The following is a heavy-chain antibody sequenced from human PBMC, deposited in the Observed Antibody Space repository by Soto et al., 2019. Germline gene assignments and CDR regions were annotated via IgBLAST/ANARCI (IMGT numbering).Heavy chain of an antibody. D-gene: IGHD3-9*01. V-gene: IGHV3-23*01. CDR2: ISGSGGST. CDR3: AKEYYDILTGFPSSYYFDY. J-gene: IGHJ4*02. Sequence: PGGSLRLSCAASGFTFSSYAMSWVRQAPGKGLEWVSAISGSGGSTYYADSVKGRFTISRDNSKNTLYLQMNSLRAEDTAVYYCAKEYYDILTGFPSSYYFDYWGQVTLVTVSS. CDR1: GFTFSSYA.